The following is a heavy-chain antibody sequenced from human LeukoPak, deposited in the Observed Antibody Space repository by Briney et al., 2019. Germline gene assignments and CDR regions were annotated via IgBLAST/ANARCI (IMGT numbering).Heavy chain of an antibody. CDR3: ARGSDSSGYYILHFDY. CDR2: INPNTGGT. J-gene: IGHJ4*02. CDR1: GYTFTGYY. Sequence: GASVKVSCKASGYTFTGYYMHWVRQAPGQGLEWMGWINPNTGGTSYAQKFQGRVTMTRDTSITTAYMELTRLRSDDTAVYYCARGSDSSGYYILHFDYWGQGTQVAVSS. D-gene: IGHD3-22*01. V-gene: IGHV1-2*02.